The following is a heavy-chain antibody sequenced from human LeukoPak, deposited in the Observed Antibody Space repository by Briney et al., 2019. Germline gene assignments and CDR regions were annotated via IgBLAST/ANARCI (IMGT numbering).Heavy chain of an antibody. J-gene: IGHJ4*02. CDR1: GFTFSDYY. CDR2: ISSSSYT. V-gene: IGHV3-11*03. Sequence: PGGSLRLSCAASGFTFSDYYMSWIRQAPGKGLEWVSYISSSSYTNYADSVKGRFTISRDNAKNSLYLQMNSLRAEDTAVYYCASARGEMGIFDYWGQGTLVTVSS. D-gene: IGHD3-10*01. CDR3: ASARGEMGIFDY.